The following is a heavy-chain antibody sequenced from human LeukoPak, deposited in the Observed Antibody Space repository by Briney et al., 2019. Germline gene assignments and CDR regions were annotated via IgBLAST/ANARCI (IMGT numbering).Heavy chain of an antibody. J-gene: IGHJ3*02. V-gene: IGHV3-23*01. D-gene: IGHD3-22*01. Sequence: PGGSLRLSCAASGFSFSSYAMSWVRQAPGKGLEWVSAISASGASTYYADSVKGRFTISRGNSQNTLYLQMNSLRAEDTAVYYCAKGGITMIVVVINDAFDIWGQGTMVTVSS. CDR3: AKGGITMIVVVINDAFDI. CDR1: GFSFSSYA. CDR2: ISASGAST.